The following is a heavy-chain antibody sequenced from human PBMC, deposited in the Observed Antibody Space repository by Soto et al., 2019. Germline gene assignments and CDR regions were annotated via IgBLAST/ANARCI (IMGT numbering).Heavy chain of an antibody. Sequence: QVQLVQSGAEVKKPGASVQVSCKASGLAFPIDDIIWVRQTIGQGLEFMGWMNPSGRNTGYTQKFQGRATFTWNTPTNTAYMDLSGLRSEDTAVYYCARYRTKVPVAFDVWSQGTMVTVSS. CDR2: MNPSGRNT. D-gene: IGHD3-16*02. J-gene: IGHJ3*01. V-gene: IGHV1-8*01. CDR1: GLAFPIDD. CDR3: ARYRTKVPVAFDV.